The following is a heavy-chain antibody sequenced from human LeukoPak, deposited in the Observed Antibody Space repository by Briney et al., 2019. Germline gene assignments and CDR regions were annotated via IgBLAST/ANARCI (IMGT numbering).Heavy chain of an antibody. J-gene: IGHJ4*02. Sequence: GGSLRLSCAASGFTFSSYAMSWVRQAPGKGLEWVSAISGSGGSTYYADSVKGRFTISRDNSKNTLYLQMNSLRAEDTAVYYCARASGDIVETATMGSYWGQGTLVTVSS. V-gene: IGHV3-23*01. CDR1: GFTFSSYA. D-gene: IGHD5-18*01. CDR2: ISGSGGST. CDR3: ARASGDIVETATMGSY.